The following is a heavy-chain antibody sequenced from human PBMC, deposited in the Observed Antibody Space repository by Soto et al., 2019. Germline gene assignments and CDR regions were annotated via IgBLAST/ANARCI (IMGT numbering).Heavy chain of an antibody. D-gene: IGHD2-8*01. J-gene: IGHJ6*03. CDR3: ARHARDIVLMVYAIPQGGYMDV. CDR2: IYYSGST. V-gene: IGHV4-59*08. CDR1: GGSISSYY. Sequence: PSETLSLTCTVSGGSISSYYWSWIRQPPGKGLEWIGYIYYSGSTNYNPSLKSRVTISVDTSKNQFSLKLSSVTAADTAVYYCARHARDIVLMVYAIPQGGYMDVWGKGTTVTVSS.